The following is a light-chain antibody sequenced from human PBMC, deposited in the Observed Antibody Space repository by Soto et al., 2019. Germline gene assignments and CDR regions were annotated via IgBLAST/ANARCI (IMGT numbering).Light chain of an antibody. V-gene: IGKV3-20*01. J-gene: IGKJ5*01. CDR3: QQYGYSPIT. Sequence: PGEIDTLSCRASQSVSSSHLAWYQHKPGQAPRLLIYAASSRATGSPDRFSGGGSGTDFTLTISRLEPEDFAVYYCQQYGYSPITFGQGTRLEIK. CDR1: QSVSSSH. CDR2: AAS.